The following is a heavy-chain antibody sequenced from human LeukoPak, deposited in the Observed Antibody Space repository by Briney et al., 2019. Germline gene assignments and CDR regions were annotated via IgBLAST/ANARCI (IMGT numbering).Heavy chain of an antibody. J-gene: IGHJ6*03. Sequence: GGSLRLSCAASGFTFSSYAMHWVRQAPGKGLEYVSSINNDGSSKYYASSVQGRFIISRDNSRNTLYLQLGSLRAEDMAVYYCAKDNRAAGDYYMDVWGKATTVTVSS. CDR3: AKDNRAAGDYYMDV. CDR2: INNDGSSK. CDR1: GFTFSSYA. D-gene: IGHD6-19*01. V-gene: IGHV3-64*01.